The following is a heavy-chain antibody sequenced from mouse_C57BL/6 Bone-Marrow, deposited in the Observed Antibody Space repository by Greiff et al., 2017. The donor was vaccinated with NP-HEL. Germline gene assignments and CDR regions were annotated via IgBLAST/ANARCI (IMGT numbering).Heavy chain of an antibody. V-gene: IGHV1-69*01. CDR3: AIYYDYEAY. J-gene: IGHJ3*01. D-gene: IGHD2-4*01. CDR1: GYTFTSYW. CDR2: IDPSDSYT. Sequence: VQLQQPGAELVMPGASVKLSCKASGYTFTSYWMHWVKQRPGQGLEWIGEIDPSDSYTNYNQQFKGKSTLTVDKSSSTAYMQLSSLTSEDSAVYYCAIYYDYEAYWGQGTLVTVSA.